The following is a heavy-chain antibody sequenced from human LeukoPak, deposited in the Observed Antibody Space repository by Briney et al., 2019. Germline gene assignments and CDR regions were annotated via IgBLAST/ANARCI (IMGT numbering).Heavy chain of an antibody. V-gene: IGHV3-21*01. CDR3: ARGSIAVVHAFDI. D-gene: IGHD6-19*01. Sequence: GGFLRLSCAASGFTFSSYSMNWVRQAPGKGLEWVSSISSSSSYIYYADSVKGRFTISRDNAKNSLYLQMNSLRAEDTAVYYCARGSIAVVHAFDIWGQGTMVTVSS. CDR1: GFTFSSYS. J-gene: IGHJ3*02. CDR2: ISSSSSYI.